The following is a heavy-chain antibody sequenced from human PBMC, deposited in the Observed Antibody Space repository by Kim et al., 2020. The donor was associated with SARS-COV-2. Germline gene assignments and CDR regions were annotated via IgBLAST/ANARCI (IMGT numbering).Heavy chain of an antibody. D-gene: IGHD6-19*01. V-gene: IGHV4-34*01. Sequence: LKSRVTIAGDTSKTQFSLKLSSVTAADTAVYYCARGRRGIAVAGSPITYWGQGTLVTVSS. CDR3: ARGRRGIAVAGSPITY. J-gene: IGHJ4*02.